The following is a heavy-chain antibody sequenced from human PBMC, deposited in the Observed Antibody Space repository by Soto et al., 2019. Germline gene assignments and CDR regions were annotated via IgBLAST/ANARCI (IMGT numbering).Heavy chain of an antibody. CDR2: IYYSGST. D-gene: IGHD1-20*01. CDR3: ARVDDVNSIDY. V-gene: IGHV4-59*12. CDR1: GGSISSYY. Sequence: SETLSLTCTVSGGSISSYYWSWIRQPPGKGLEWIGYIYYSGSTNYNPSLKSRVTISVDTSKNQFSLKLRSVTAADTAVYYCARVDDVNSIDYWGQGTQVTVSS. J-gene: IGHJ4*02.